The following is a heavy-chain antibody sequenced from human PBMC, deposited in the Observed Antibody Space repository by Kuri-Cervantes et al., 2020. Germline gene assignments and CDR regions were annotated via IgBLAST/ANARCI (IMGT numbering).Heavy chain of an antibody. CDR3: ARGGRGEDYFDY. CDR1: GFTFSSYA. CDR2: ISSSGSII. Sequence: GESLKISCAASGFTFSSYAMHWVRQAPGKGLEWVSYISSSGSIIYYADSVKGRFTISRDNAKNSLYLQMNSLRAEDTAVYYCARGGRGEDYFDYWGQGTLVTVSS. J-gene: IGHJ4*02. V-gene: IGHV3-48*04. D-gene: IGHD3-10*01.